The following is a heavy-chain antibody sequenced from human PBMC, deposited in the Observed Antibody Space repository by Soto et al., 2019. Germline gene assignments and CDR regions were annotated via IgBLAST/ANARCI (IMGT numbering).Heavy chain of an antibody. CDR2: ISSSGSTI. Sequence: PGGSLRLSCAASGFTFSSYEMNWVRQAPWKGLEWVSYISSSGSTIHYADSVKGRFTISRDNAKNSLYLQMNSLRAEDTAVYYCARVVVADYYYGMDVWGQGTTVTVSS. J-gene: IGHJ6*02. V-gene: IGHV3-48*03. D-gene: IGHD2-2*01. CDR1: GFTFSSYE. CDR3: ARVVVADYYYGMDV.